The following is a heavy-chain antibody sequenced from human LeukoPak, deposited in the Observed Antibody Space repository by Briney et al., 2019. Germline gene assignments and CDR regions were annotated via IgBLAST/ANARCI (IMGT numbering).Heavy chain of an antibody. CDR1: GFTFSSYG. CDR3: AKRGAEVGATVAPGDY. D-gene: IGHD1-26*01. V-gene: IGHV3-23*01. CDR2: IGGRGSST. J-gene: IGHJ4*02. Sequence: GGSLRLSCAASGFTFSSYGMSWVRQAPGKGLEWVSAIGGRGSSTNYAESVKGRFTISRDNSKNTLYLQMNSLRAEDTAVYYCAKRGAEVGATVAPGDYWGQGTLVTVSS.